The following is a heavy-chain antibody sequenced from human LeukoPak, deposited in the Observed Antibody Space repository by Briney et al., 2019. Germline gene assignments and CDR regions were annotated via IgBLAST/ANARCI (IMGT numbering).Heavy chain of an antibody. CDR1: GFTFSSYW. CDR3: AKGAATVIDY. CDR2: INSDGIST. J-gene: IGHJ4*02. D-gene: IGHD6-25*01. Sequence: GGSLRLSCAASGFTFSSYWMHWVRQAPGKGLVWVSRINSDGISTSYADSVKGRFTISRDNAKNTLYLQMNSLRADDTAVYYCAKGAATVIDYWGQGTLVTVSS. V-gene: IGHV3-74*01.